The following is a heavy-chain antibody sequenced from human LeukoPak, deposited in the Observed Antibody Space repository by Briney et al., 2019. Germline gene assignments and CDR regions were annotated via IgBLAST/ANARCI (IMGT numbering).Heavy chain of an antibody. CDR2: IKSDGSNT. D-gene: IGHD3-16*01. V-gene: IGHV3-74*01. J-gene: IGHJ4*02. Sequence: PGGSLRLSCAASGFTFSNYWMHWVRQAPGKGLLWVSRIKSDGSNTSYADSVKGRFTISRDNAKNTLYLQMNSLRAEDTAVCYCTRLKGGYWGQGTLVTVSS. CDR3: TRLKGGY. CDR1: GFTFSNYW.